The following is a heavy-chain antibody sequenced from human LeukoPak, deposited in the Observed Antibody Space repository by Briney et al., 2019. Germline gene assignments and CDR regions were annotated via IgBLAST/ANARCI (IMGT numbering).Heavy chain of an antibody. V-gene: IGHV4-34*01. Sequence: PSETLSLTCAVYGESLSGYFWSWIRQSPGKRLEWIGEINHSGSTNYNPSLMSGVTISVDASKNQFSLKLSSVTAAETAVYYCARHGSFRSGTYFDYWGQGTLVTVSS. CDR1: GESLSGYF. D-gene: IGHD3-10*01. J-gene: IGHJ4*02. CDR2: INHSGST. CDR3: ARHGSFRSGTYFDY.